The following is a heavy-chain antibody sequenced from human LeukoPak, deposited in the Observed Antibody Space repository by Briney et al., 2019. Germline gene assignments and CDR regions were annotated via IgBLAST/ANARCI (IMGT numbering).Heavy chain of an antibody. V-gene: IGHV3-21*01. Sequence: GGSLRLSCAASGFTVSSNYMSWVRQTPGKGLEWVSSISSSSSYIYYADSVKGRFTISRDNAKNSLYLQMNSLRAEDTAVYYCARWAYYYDSSGLDYWGQGTLVTVSS. CDR3: ARWAYYYDSSGLDY. CDR2: ISSSSSYI. J-gene: IGHJ4*02. CDR1: GFTVSSNY. D-gene: IGHD3-22*01.